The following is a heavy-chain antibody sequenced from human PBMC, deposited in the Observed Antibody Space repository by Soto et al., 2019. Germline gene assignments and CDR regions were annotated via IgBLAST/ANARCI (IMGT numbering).Heavy chain of an antibody. CDR3: ARHVNGDYYYYYYMDV. CDR1: GYSFTSYW. D-gene: IGHD2-8*01. V-gene: IGHV5-51*01. J-gene: IGHJ6*03. Sequence: LGESLKISCKGSGYSFTSYWIGWVRQMPGKGLEWMGIIYPGDSDTRYSPSFQGQVTISADKSISTAYLQWSSLKASDTAMYYCARHVNGDYYYYYYMDVWGKGTTVTVSS. CDR2: IYPGDSDT.